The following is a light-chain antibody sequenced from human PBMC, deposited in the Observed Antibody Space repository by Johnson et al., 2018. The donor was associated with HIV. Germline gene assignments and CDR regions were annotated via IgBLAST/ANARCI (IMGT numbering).Light chain of an antibody. J-gene: IGLJ1*01. V-gene: IGLV1-51*02. CDR1: SSNIGNNY. Sequence: QSVLTQPPSVSAAPGQKVTISCSGSSSNIGNNYVSWYQHLPGTAPKLLIYENNKRPSGIPDRFSGFKSGTSATLGITGLQTGDEADYYCGTWDTSLSAFVFGTGTKVTVL. CDR2: ENN. CDR3: GTWDTSLSAFV.